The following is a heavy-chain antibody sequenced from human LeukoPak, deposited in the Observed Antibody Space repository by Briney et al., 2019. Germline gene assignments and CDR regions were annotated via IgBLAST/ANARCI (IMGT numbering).Heavy chain of an antibody. V-gene: IGHV3-30*02. CDR3: AKDRSMTTVTPFDN. D-gene: IGHD4-17*01. J-gene: IGHJ4*02. CDR2: IRYDGSNK. CDR1: GFTFSSYG. Sequence: GGSLRLSCAASGFTFSSYGMHWVRQAPGKGLEWVAFIRYDGSNKYYADSVRGRFTISRDNSKNTVYLQMNSLRAEDTAVYYCAKDRSMTTVTPFDNWGQGTLVAVSS.